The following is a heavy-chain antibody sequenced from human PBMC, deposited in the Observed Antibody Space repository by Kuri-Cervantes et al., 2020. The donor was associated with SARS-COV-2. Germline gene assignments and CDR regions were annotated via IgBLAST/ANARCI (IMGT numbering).Heavy chain of an antibody. J-gene: IGHJ4*02. CDR3: ARPYDFWSGFVDY. D-gene: IGHD3-3*01. Sequence: GESLKISCAASGFTFSSYAMHWVRQAPGKGLEWVAVIPYDGSNKYYADSVKGRFTISRDNSKNTLYLQMNSLRAEDTAVYYCARPYDFWSGFVDYWGQGTLVTVSS. CDR2: IPYDGSNK. CDR1: GFTFSSYA. V-gene: IGHV3-30*04.